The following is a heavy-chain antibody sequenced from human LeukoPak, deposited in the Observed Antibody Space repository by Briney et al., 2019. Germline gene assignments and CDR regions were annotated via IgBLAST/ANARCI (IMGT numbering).Heavy chain of an antibody. J-gene: IGHJ6*03. CDR3: ARSSEGRYYYDSSGYSYYYYYMDV. D-gene: IGHD3-22*01. Sequence: PSETLSLTCAVYGGSFSSYYWSWIRQPPGKVLEWIGYIYYSGSTNYNPSLKSRVTISVDTSKNQFSLKLNSVTAADTAVYYCARSSEGRYYYDSSGYSYYYYYMDVWGKGTTVTISS. CDR2: IYYSGST. V-gene: IGHV4-59*01. CDR1: GGSFSSYY.